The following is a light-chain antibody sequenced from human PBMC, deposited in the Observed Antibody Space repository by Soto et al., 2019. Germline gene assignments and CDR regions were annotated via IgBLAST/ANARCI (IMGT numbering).Light chain of an antibody. CDR2: KAS. V-gene: IGKV1-5*03. J-gene: IGKJ1*01. CDR1: RSITSW. Sequence: DIQMTQSPSTLSASVGDRVTITCRASRSITSWLAWYQQKPGKAPKLLIYKASSLESGVPSRFSGSGSGTEFTLTISNLQPDDSATYYCQQYNSYWTFGQGTKVEIK. CDR3: QQYNSYWT.